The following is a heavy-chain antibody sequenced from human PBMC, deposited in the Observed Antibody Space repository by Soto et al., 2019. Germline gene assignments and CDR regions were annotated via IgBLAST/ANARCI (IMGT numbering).Heavy chain of an antibody. D-gene: IGHD6-19*01. CDR2: ISWNSGSI. Sequence: VQLVESGGGLVKPGGSLRLSCAASGFTFDDYAMHWVRQAPGKGLEWVSGISWNSGSIGYADSVKGRFTISRDNAKNSLYLQMNSLRAEDTALYYCAKASSGWPTFDYWGQGTLVTVSS. CDR3: AKASSGWPTFDY. J-gene: IGHJ4*02. V-gene: IGHV3-9*01. CDR1: GFTFDDYA.